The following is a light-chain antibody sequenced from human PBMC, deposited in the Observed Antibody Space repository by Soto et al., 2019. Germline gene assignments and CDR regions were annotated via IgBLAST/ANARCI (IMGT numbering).Light chain of an antibody. CDR2: EVS. V-gene: IGLV2-8*01. Sequence: QSALTQPPSASGSPGQSVTISCTGTSSDAGGYNYVSWYQQHPGKAPKLIIYEVSKRPSGVPDHFSGSKSGNTASLTVSGLQADDEADYYCSSYGGSNHVVFGGGTKLTVL. CDR3: SSYGGSNHVV. J-gene: IGLJ2*01. CDR1: SSDAGGYNY.